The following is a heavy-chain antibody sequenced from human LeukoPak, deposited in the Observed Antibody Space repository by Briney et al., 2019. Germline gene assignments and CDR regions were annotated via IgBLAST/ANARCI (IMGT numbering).Heavy chain of an antibody. J-gene: IGHJ4*02. V-gene: IGHV3-11*06. Sequence: GGSLRLSCAASGFTFSDYYMSWIRQAPGKGLEWVSYISSSSSYIYYADSVKGRFTISRDNAKNSLYLQMNSLRAEDTAVYYCARGGLLWFGEYRFDYWGQGTLVTVSS. CDR2: ISSSSSYI. D-gene: IGHD3-10*01. CDR3: ARGGLLWFGEYRFDY. CDR1: GFTFSDYY.